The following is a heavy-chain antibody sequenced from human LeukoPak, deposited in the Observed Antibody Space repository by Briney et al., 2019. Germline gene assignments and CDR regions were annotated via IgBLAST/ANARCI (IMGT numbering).Heavy chain of an antibody. J-gene: IGHJ4*02. V-gene: IGHV3-33*01. CDR2: IWYDGSNK. D-gene: IGHD4-17*01. Sequence: PGRSLRLSCAASGFTFSSYGMHWVRQAPGKGLEWVAVIWYDGSNKYYADSVKGRFTISRDNSKNTLYLQMNSLRAEDTAVYYCARAASGDYDDYWGQGTLVTVSS. CDR3: ARAASGDYDDY. CDR1: GFTFSSYG.